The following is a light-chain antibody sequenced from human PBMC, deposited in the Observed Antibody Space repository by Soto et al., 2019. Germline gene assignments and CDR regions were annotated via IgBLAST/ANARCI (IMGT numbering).Light chain of an antibody. J-gene: IGLJ3*02. CDR2: EVS. Sequence: QSALTQPASVSGSPGQSITISCTGTSSDVGGYNYVSWYQQHPGKAPKLMIYEVSNRPSGVSNRFSGSKSGNTASLTISGLQAEEEADYYCSSYTSSSTRVFGGATKVTVL. V-gene: IGLV2-14*01. CDR3: SSYTSSSTRV. CDR1: SSDVGGYNY.